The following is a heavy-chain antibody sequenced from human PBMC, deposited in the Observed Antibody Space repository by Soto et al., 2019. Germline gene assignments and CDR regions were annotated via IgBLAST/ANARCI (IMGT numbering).Heavy chain of an antibody. J-gene: IGHJ4*02. CDR1: GFTFSSYG. Sequence: GSLRLSCAASGFTFSSYGMHWVRQAPGKGLEWVAVISYDGSNKYYADSVKGRFTISRDNSKNTLYLQMNSLRAEDTAVYYCAKDLYSSSPWVPDYWGQGTLVTVSS. CDR3: AKDLYSSSPWVPDY. D-gene: IGHD6-6*01. V-gene: IGHV3-30*18. CDR2: ISYDGSNK.